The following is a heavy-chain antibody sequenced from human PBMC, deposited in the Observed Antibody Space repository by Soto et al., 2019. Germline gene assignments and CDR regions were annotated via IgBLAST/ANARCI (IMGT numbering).Heavy chain of an antibody. CDR2: ISYDGSNK. Sequence: ESGGGVVQPGRSLRLSCAASGFTFSSYGMHWVRQAPGKGLEWVAVISYDGSNKYYADSVKGRFTISRDNSKNTLYLQMNSLRAEDTAVYYCAKALQRWLGEFDYWGQGTLVTVSS. CDR3: AKALQRWLGEFDY. V-gene: IGHV3-30*18. CDR1: GFTFSSYG. D-gene: IGHD6-19*01. J-gene: IGHJ4*02.